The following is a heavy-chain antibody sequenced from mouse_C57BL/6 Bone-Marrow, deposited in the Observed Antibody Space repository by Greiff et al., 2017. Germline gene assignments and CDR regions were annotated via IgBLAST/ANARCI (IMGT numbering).Heavy chain of an antibody. CDR3: ARRGRGDY. Sequence: EVQLVESGGDLVKPGGSLKLSCAASGFTFSSYGMSWVRQTPDKRLEWVATISSGGSYTYYPDSVKGRFTISRENAKNTLYLQMSSLKSEDTAMYYCARRGRGDYWGQGTTLTVSS. CDR1: GFTFSSYG. CDR2: ISSGGSYT. D-gene: IGHD1-1*01. V-gene: IGHV5-6*01. J-gene: IGHJ2*01.